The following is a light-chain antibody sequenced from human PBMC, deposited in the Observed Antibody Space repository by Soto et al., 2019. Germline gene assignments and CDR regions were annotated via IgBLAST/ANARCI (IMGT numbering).Light chain of an antibody. CDR1: QSVSSY. CDR2: DAS. J-gene: IGKJ1*01. Sequence: TQSPCTLSLSPGERATLSCRASQSVSSYLAWYQQKPGKAPRLLIYDASNRETGIPARFSGSGSGTEFTLTISSLQSEDFAVYYCQQYNSWPETFGQGTKVDIK. CDR3: QQYNSWPET. V-gene: IGKV3D-15*01.